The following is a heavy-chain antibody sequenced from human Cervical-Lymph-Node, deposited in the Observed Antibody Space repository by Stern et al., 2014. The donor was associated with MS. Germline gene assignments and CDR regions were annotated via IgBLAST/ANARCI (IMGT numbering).Heavy chain of an antibody. D-gene: IGHD4-17*01. V-gene: IGHV2-5*02. Sequence: QIQLEESGPRLVKPTQPLTLACTFSGYALRNKRVSLAWIRQPPGKAPEWIANPSWDDEKSSKPSLKSRISITQEATETPVTMTMTNMDPVDTATYYCAHSLHGDYFDALDVWGQGTMVPVSS. CDR1: GYALRNKRVS. CDR2: PSWDDEK. J-gene: IGHJ3*01. CDR3: AHSLHGDYFDALDV.